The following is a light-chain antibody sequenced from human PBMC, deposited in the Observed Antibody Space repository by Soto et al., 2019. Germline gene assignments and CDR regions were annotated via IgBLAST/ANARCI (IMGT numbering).Light chain of an antibody. Sequence: EIVLTQSPGTLSLSPGERATLSCRAGQSVTSSYLACYQQKPGQAPRLLIYGASSRATGIPDRFSGSGSGTDIPLTISRLEPEDFALYYCQQYGSSPPTFGQGTKVEIK. CDR2: GAS. J-gene: IGKJ1*01. CDR3: QQYGSSPPT. CDR1: QSVTSSY. V-gene: IGKV3-20*01.